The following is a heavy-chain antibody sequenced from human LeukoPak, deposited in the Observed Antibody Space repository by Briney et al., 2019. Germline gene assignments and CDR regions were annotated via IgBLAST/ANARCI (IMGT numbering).Heavy chain of an antibody. CDR2: IKSDGSRT. CDR1: GFTFSSHW. J-gene: IGHJ2*01. Sequence: PGGSLRLSCAASGFTFSSHWMHWVSQAPGKGLMWVSCIKSDGSRTTYADSVKGRFTISRDNAKNTLYLQMNSLRAEDTAVYYCAREDYNDSGWYFDLWGRSTLVTVSS. CDR3: AREDYNDSGWYFDL. V-gene: IGHV3-74*01. D-gene: IGHD4-17*01.